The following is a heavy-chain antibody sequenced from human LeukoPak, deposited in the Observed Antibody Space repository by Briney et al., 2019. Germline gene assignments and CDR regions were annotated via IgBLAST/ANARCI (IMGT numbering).Heavy chain of an antibody. Sequence: PGGSLRLSCAASGFTFSSYAMSWVRQAPGKGLEWVAGISGSGGSTYYADSVKGRFTIFRDNSKNTLYLQMNSLGAEDTAVYYCAKERCTNAVCYFGSGMDVWGQGTTVTVSS. CDR2: ISGSGGST. CDR1: GFTFSSYA. J-gene: IGHJ6*02. V-gene: IGHV3-23*01. D-gene: IGHD2-8*01. CDR3: AKERCTNAVCYFGSGMDV.